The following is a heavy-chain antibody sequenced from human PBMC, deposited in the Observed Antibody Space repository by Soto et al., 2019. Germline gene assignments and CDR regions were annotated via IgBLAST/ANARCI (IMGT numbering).Heavy chain of an antibody. CDR3: ARMGGYGGILSHRKVEYYFDY. CDR2: IYHSGST. Sequence: QLQLQESGSGLVKPSQTLSLTCAVSGGSISSGGYSWSWIRQPPGKGLEWIGYIYHSGSTYYNPSLKSRVTISVDRSKNQFSLKLSSVTAADTAVYYCARMGGYGGILSHRKVEYYFDYWGQGTLVTVSS. V-gene: IGHV4-30-2*01. CDR1: GGSISSGGYS. D-gene: IGHD4-17*01. J-gene: IGHJ4*02.